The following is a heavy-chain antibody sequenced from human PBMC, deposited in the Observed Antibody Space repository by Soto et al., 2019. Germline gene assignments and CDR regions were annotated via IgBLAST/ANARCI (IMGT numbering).Heavy chain of an antibody. CDR1: GYTFTSYY. J-gene: IGHJ5*02. Sequence: ASVKVSCKASGYTFTSYYMHWVRQAPGQGLEWMGIINPSGGSTSYAQKFQGRVTMTRDTSTSTVYMELSSLRSEDTAVYYCARDFGAAEQQLDTGWFDPWGQGTLVTVSS. D-gene: IGHD6-13*01. CDR3: ARDFGAAEQQLDTGWFDP. V-gene: IGHV1-46*03. CDR2: INPSGGST.